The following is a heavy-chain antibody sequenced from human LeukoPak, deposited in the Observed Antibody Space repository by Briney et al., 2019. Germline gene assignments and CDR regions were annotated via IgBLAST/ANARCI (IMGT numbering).Heavy chain of an antibody. CDR2: ISGDGGST. CDR3: AKNSPLEPYYCDSSGYFNWFDP. CDR1: GFTFDDYA. J-gene: IGHJ5*02. D-gene: IGHD3-22*01. Sequence: QPGGSLRLSCAASGFTFDDYAMHWVRQAPGKGLEWVSLISGDGGSTYYADSVKGRFTISRDNSKNSLYLQMNSLRTEDTALYYCAKNSPLEPYYCDSSGYFNWFDPWGQGTLVTVSS. V-gene: IGHV3-43*02.